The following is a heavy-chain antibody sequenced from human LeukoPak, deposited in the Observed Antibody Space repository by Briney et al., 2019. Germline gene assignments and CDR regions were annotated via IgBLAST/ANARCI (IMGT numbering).Heavy chain of an antibody. Sequence: GGSLRLSCAASGFIFNDYVMHWVRQPPGRGLEWVSGISWDSGRIAYADSVKGRFTISRDNAKNFLYLQMNSLRPEDTALYYCAKDTTDYYGSGPNAFDIWGQGTMVTVSS. CDR1: GFIFNDYV. CDR2: ISWDSGRI. J-gene: IGHJ3*02. CDR3: AKDTTDYYGSGPNAFDI. V-gene: IGHV3-9*01. D-gene: IGHD3-10*01.